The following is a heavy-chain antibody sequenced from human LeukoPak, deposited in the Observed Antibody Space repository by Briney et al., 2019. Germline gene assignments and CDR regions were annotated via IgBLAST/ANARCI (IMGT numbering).Heavy chain of an antibody. CDR2: IRSKIYGENT. J-gene: IGHJ4*02. D-gene: IGHD2-2*01. CDR1: GFTFGDYA. CDR3: IMSSHLYCSSTNCPLDY. V-gene: IGHV3-49*04. Sequence: GGSLRLSCTTSGFTFGDYAMSWVCQAPGKGLEWVSVIRSKIYGENTEYAASVTGRFTISRDDSKNIAYLQMNSLKIEDTAVYYCIMSSHLYCSSTNCPLDYWGQGTLVTVSP.